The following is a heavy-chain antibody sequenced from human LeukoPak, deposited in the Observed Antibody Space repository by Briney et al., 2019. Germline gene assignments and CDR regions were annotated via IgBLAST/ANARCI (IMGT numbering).Heavy chain of an antibody. V-gene: IGHV1-2*02. D-gene: IGHD3-16*01. CDR2: IKPDSGFT. CDR1: GYKFTDDY. J-gene: IGHJ4*02. Sequence: ASVKVSCKASGYKFTDDYMHWVRQAPGQGIGFMGWIKPDSGFTNYAQKFKGRVTMTRDTSISTAYLEVRSLTSDDTAVYYCAPAAEAYTSWWKVWGQGTLVTVSS. CDR3: APAAEAYTSWWKV.